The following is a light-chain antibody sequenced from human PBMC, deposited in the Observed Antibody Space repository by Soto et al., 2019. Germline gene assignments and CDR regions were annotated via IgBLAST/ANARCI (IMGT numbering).Light chain of an antibody. Sequence: EIMLTQSPGTLSLSPGERATLSCRASQNVDTNHLAWYQQKPGQAPRIIIFGASGRATGIPDRFSGSGSGTDFTLTISRLEPEDFAVYYCQQYGSLSWTFGQGTKVEIK. V-gene: IGKV3-20*01. CDR1: QNVDTNH. CDR3: QQYGSLSWT. CDR2: GAS. J-gene: IGKJ1*01.